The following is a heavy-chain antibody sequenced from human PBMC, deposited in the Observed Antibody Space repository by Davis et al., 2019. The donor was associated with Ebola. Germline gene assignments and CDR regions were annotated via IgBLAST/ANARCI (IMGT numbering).Heavy chain of an antibody. V-gene: IGHV1-69*13. D-gene: IGHD3-3*01. Sequence: SVKVSCKASGGTFSSYAISWVRQAPGQGLEWMGGIIPIFGTANYAQKFQGRVTITADESTSTAYMELSSLRSEDTAVYYCARVLSITIFGVVTTWNYYYMDVWGKGTTVTVSS. J-gene: IGHJ6*03. CDR1: GGTFSSYA. CDR3: ARVLSITIFGVVTTWNYYYMDV. CDR2: IIPIFGTA.